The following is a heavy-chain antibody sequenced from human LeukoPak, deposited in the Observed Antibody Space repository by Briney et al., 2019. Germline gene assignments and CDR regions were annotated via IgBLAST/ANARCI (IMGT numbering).Heavy chain of an antibody. J-gene: IGHJ5*02. D-gene: IGHD5-18*01. CDR1: GFTVSGTL. CDR2: IYDDDRT. CDR3: TRDRPGTQRWVEFDL. Sequence: GGSQRLSCTASGFTVSGTLMDWVRQAPGKGLEGVSVIYDDDRTVYTDSVKGRFTISRDNSKNMVYLQMNSLRPEDSAVYYCTRDRPGTQRWVEFDLWGPGTLVTVSS. V-gene: IGHV3-53*05.